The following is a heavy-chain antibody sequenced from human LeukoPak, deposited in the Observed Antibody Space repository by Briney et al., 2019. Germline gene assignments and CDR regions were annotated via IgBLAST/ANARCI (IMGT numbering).Heavy chain of an antibody. V-gene: IGHV4-34*01. J-gene: IGHJ5*01. Sequence: PSETLSLTCAVFGGSFSSYYWSWIRQTPGKGLEWVGEINHSGRTNYNPSLKSRVHLSVDTSKNQFSLKMTSVTAADTAVYYCARPYYSGTYWFDSWGQGTLVTVSS. CDR1: GGSFSSYY. D-gene: IGHD1-7*01. CDR3: ARPYYSGTYWFDS. CDR2: INHSGRT.